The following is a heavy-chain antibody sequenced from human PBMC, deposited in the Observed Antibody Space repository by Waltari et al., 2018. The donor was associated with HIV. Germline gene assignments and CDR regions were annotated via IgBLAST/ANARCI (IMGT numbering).Heavy chain of an antibody. V-gene: IGHV3-15*01. CDR1: GITFRNAW. CDR2: IKSGAEGGTT. J-gene: IGHJ4*02. D-gene: IGHD3-22*01. Sequence: EVQLVESGGGLVKPGGSLRLSCAASGITFRNAWMSWVRPAPGKGLEWVGHIKSGAEGGTTDYAAAVKGRFTISRDDSKHTLYLQMDSLKTEDTAVYYCTTLWYSYDSTDYWGQGTLVTVSS. CDR3: TTLWYSYDSTDY.